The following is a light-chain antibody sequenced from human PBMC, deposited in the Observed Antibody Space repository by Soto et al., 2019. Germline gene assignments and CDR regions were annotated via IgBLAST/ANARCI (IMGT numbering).Light chain of an antibody. CDR1: RSNVGNNV. Sequence: QSVLTQAPSVSEAPRQRVTISCAGSRSNVGNNVVNWYQQLPGKAPKLLIYYDDLQPSGVSTRFSASKSGTSASLAISGLQSEDEADYYCAAWDDSLNGLVFGGGTKVTVL. J-gene: IGLJ2*01. CDR2: YDD. V-gene: IGLV1-36*01. CDR3: AAWDDSLNGLV.